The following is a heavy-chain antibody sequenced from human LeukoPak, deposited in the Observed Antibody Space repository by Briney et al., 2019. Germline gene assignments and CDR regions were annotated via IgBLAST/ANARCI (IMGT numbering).Heavy chain of an antibody. Sequence: GGSLRLSCAASGFTFSSYAMSWVRQAPGKGLEWVSAISGSGGSTYYADSVKGRFTISRDNSKNTLYLQMNSLRAEDTAVYYCARAMRSGYRLYLTDYYYYGMDVWGQGTTVTVSS. CDR2: ISGSGGST. CDR3: ARAMRSGYRLYLTDYYYYGMDV. CDR1: GFTFSSYA. J-gene: IGHJ6*02. V-gene: IGHV3-23*01. D-gene: IGHD3-3*01.